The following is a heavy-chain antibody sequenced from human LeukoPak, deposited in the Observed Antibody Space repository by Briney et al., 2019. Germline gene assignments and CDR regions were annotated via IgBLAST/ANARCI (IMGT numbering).Heavy chain of an antibody. CDR1: GFTFNSYA. CDR2: ISYDGSNK. CDR3: ARHSFPIVVVTAELYP. J-gene: IGHJ5*02. V-gene: IGHV3-30-3*01. D-gene: IGHD2-21*02. Sequence: PGGSLRLSCAASGFTFNSYAMHWVRQAPGKGLEWVAVISYDGSNKYYADSVKGRFTISRDNSKNTLYLQMNSLRAEDTAVYYCARHSFPIVVVTAELYPWGQGTLVTVSS.